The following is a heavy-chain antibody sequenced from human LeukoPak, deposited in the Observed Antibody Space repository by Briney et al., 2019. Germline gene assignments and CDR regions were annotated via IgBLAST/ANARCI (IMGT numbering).Heavy chain of an antibody. D-gene: IGHD2-8*02. Sequence: SETLSLTCTVSGGSISSYYWSWIRQPAGKGLEWIGRIYTSGSTNYNPSLKSRVTMSVDTSKNQFSLKLSSATAADTAVYYCARAGSRRDCTGGVCPYYFDYWGQGTLVTVSS. V-gene: IGHV4-4*07. CDR2: IYTSGST. CDR1: GGSISSYY. J-gene: IGHJ4*02. CDR3: ARAGSRRDCTGGVCPYYFDY.